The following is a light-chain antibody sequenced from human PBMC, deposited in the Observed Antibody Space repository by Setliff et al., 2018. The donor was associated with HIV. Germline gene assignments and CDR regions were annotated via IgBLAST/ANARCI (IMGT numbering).Light chain of an antibody. CDR3: CSYAGSSTFV. CDR2: EVS. J-gene: IGLJ3*02. CDR1: SSDVGSYNL. Sequence: QSALTQPASVSGSPGQSITISCTGSSSDVGSYNLVSWYQQHPRKAPKLMIYEVSKWPSGVSNRFSGSKSGNTASPTISGLQAGDEADYYCCSYAGSSTFVFGGGTKVTVL. V-gene: IGLV2-23*02.